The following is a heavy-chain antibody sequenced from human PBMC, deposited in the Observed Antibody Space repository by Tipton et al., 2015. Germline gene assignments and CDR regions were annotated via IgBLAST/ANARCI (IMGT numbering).Heavy chain of an antibody. Sequence: SLRLSCAASGFTFSSSWMTWVRQAPGKGLEWLGNIKHDGSEAYYVDSVKGRFTMSRDNAKNSLDLQMSSLRAEDTAVYYCASAYLLGYWGQGTLVTVSS. CDR1: GFTFSSSW. D-gene: IGHD3-10*01. CDR2: IKHDGSEA. V-gene: IGHV3-7*01. CDR3: ASAYLLGY. J-gene: IGHJ4*02.